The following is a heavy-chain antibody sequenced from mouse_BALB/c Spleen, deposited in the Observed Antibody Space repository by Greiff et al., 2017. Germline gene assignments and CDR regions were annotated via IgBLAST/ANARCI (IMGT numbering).Heavy chain of an antibody. CDR2: INPSNGRT. CDR1: GYTFTSYW. CDR3: ARLGTADY. V-gene: IGHV1S81*02. Sequence: QVQLQQPGAELVKPGASVKLSCKASGYTFTSYWMHWVKQRPGQGLEWIGEINPSNGRTNYNEKFKSKATLTVDKSSSTAYVQLSSLTSEDSAVYYCARLGTADYWGQGTTLTVSS. D-gene: IGHD1-2*01. J-gene: IGHJ2*01.